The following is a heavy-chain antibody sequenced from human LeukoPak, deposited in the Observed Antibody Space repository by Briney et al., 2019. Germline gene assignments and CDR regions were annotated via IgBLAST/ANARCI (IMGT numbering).Heavy chain of an antibody. D-gene: IGHD3-3*01. CDR3: AKEDDFWSGYYHCYYGMDV. Sequence: GRSLRLSCAASGFTFSSYGMHWVRQAPGKGLEWVAVISYDGSNKYYADSVKGRFTISRDNSKNTLYLQMNSLRAEDTAVYYCAKEDDFWSGYYHCYYGMDVWGQGTTVTVSS. CDR1: GFTFSSYG. CDR2: ISYDGSNK. J-gene: IGHJ6*02. V-gene: IGHV3-30*18.